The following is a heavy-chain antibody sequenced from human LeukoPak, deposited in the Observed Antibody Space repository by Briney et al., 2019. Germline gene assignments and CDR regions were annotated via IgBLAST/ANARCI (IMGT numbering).Heavy chain of an antibody. J-gene: IGHJ5*02. Sequence: PGRSLRLSCAASGFTVSSNYMSWVRQAPGKGLEWVSVIYSGGSTYYADSVKGRFTVSRDNSKNTLYLQMNSLRAEDTAVYYCARDRGVRGDNWFDPWGQGTLVTVSS. CDR1: GFTVSSNY. CDR2: IYSGGST. CDR3: ARDRGVRGDNWFDP. V-gene: IGHV3-53*01. D-gene: IGHD3-10*01.